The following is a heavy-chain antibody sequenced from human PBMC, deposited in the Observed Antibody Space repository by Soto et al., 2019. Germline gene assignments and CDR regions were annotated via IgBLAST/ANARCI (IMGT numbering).Heavy chain of an antibody. D-gene: IGHD2-8*01. CDR2: IAVGSGYT. CDR3: AADATAWQQMVPSDY. Sequence: GPPVKVSCKASGFTFTSSAFQWVRQARGQRLEWIGWIAVGSGYTNYAQGFQDRVTLTRDMSTATTYMELSRLTSEDTAIYYCAADATAWQQMVPSDYWGQGTLVTVSS. CDR1: GFTFTSSA. V-gene: IGHV1-58*01. J-gene: IGHJ4*02.